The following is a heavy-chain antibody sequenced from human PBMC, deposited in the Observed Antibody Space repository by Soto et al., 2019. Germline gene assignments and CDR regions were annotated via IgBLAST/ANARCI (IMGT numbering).Heavy chain of an antibody. CDR2: INPNSGGT. D-gene: IGHD3-3*01. CDR1: GYTFTGYY. Sequence: ASVKVSCKASGYTFTGYYMHWVRQAPGQGREWMGWINPNSGGTNYAQKFQGRVTMTRDTSISTAYMELSRLRSDDTAVYYCASSFGVAPTVDYWGQGXLVTVYS. CDR3: ASSFGVAPTVDY. J-gene: IGHJ4*02. V-gene: IGHV1-2*02.